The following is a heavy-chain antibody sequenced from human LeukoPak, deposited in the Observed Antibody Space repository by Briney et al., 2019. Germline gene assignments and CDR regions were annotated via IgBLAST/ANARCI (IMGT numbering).Heavy chain of an antibody. D-gene: IGHD1-26*01. CDR3: ASGMYFFDY. Sequence: SRTLSLTCIVSGGSIRSGAYYWSWIRQHPGKGLEWIGYIYDSGSTNYNPSLRSRVTISVDTSKNQFSLKLSSVTAADTAVYYCASGMYFFDYWGQGTLVTVSS. V-gene: IGHV4-31*03. J-gene: IGHJ4*02. CDR2: IYDSGST. CDR1: GGSIRSGAYY.